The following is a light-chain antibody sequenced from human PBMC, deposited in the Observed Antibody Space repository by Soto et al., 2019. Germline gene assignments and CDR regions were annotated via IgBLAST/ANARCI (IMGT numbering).Light chain of an antibody. CDR1: SSDVGTYNY. CDR3: SSYTSSSTYV. CDR2: EVS. V-gene: IGLV2-14*01. J-gene: IGLJ1*01. Sequence: QSALAQPASVSGSPGQSITMSCTGTSSDVGTYNYVSWYQLHPGKAPKLMVYEVSNRPSGVSNRFSGSKSGNTASPTISGLQAEDEADYHCSSYTSSSTYVFGNGTKVTVL.